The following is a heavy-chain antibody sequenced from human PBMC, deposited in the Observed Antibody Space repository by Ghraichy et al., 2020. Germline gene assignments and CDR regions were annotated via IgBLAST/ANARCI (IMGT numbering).Heavy chain of an antibody. Sequence: SETLSLTCTVSGGSISSSSHYWGWIRQPPGKGLEWIASSDYSGSTFYTPPLRSRVTISVDTSKNQFSLKLTSVTATDTAMYYGARQVYSNFYNTQQARFDHWGQGTLVTVSS. CDR3: ARQVYSNFYNTQQARFDH. J-gene: IGHJ4*02. CDR1: GGSISSSSHY. V-gene: IGHV4-39*01. CDR2: SDYSGST. D-gene: IGHD3-10*01.